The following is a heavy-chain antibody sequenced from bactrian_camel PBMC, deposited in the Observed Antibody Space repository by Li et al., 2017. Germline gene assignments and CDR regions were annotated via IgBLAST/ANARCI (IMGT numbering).Heavy chain of an antibody. D-gene: IGHD2*01. CDR1: VDTYMTYC. CDR3: AADSFGGGGYCYLHSVEYNS. CDR2: LYTGSDYT. V-gene: IGHV3S31*01. Sequence: DVQLVESGGGSVQAGGSPRLSCAASVDTYMTYCMAWFRQAPGQEREGVASLYTGSDYTYYADSVKGRFTISQDNAKNTVYLTMSNLKPEDTAMYYCAADSFGGGGYCYLHSVEYNSWGQGTQVTVS. J-gene: IGHJ4*01.